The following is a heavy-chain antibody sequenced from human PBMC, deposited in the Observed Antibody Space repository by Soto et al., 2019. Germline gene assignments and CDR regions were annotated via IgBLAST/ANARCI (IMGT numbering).Heavy chain of an antibody. CDR2: MYYNGNI. Sequence: SETLSLTCNVSGGSISNYYWTWIRQSPEKGLEWIGYMYYNGNINYNPSLKSRVTISIDTSKNQFSLTLKSVSEADTAVYYCASGGNWFDPWGQGVLVTVSS. CDR1: GGSISNYY. D-gene: IGHD3-16*01. CDR3: ASGGNWFDP. J-gene: IGHJ5*02. V-gene: IGHV4-59*01.